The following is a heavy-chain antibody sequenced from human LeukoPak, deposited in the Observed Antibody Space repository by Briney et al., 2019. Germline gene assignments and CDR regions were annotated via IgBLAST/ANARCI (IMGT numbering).Heavy chain of an antibody. CDR1: GFTFRSHW. J-gene: IGHJ4*02. CDR3: ARDHVAPGIYFDY. Sequence: GGSLGLSCAASGFTFRSHWMSWVRQAPGKGLEWVANINQDGSETHYVDSVKGRFTISRDNAWNSLYLQMNSLRAEDTAMYYCARDHVAPGIYFDYWGQGTLVTVSS. V-gene: IGHV3-7*01. CDR2: INQDGSET. D-gene: IGHD6-13*01.